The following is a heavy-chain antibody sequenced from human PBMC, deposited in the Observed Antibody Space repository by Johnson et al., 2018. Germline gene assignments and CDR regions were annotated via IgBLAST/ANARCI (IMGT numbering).Heavy chain of an antibody. CDR2: ISYDGSNK. Sequence: VQLVESGGGVVQPGGSLRLSCAASKFTFSRHGMHWVRQAPGKGLEWVSFISYDGSNKHFVGSVKGRFTISRDNSKNTLYLQMNSLRAEDTAVYYCAKERPDMIGAFDIWGQGTMVTGSS. D-gene: IGHD3-16*01. J-gene: IGHJ3*02. CDR1: KFTFSRHG. V-gene: IGHV3-30*18. CDR3: AKERPDMIGAFDI.